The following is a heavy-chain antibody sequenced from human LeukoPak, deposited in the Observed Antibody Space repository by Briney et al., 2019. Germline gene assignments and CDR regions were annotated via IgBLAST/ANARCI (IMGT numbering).Heavy chain of an antibody. J-gene: IGHJ5*02. CDR1: GGSITSGVYY. D-gene: IGHD3-22*01. CDR3: ARPYYYDSRIDP. V-gene: IGHV4-30-4*01. CDR2: MYYSGST. Sequence: PSQTLSLTCTVSGGSITSGVYYGCCIRHPPWKGLECIAYMYYSGSTYYNPPLKSRVTMSVDTSKNQYSLKLSSVTAADTAVYYCARPYYYDSRIDPWGQGTLVTVSS.